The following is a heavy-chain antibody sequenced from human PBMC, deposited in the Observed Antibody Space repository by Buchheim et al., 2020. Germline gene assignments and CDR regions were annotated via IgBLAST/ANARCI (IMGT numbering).Heavy chain of an antibody. CDR2: INGDGYSI. CDR3: AKGFDY. CDR1: GFAFRSYW. V-gene: IGHV3-74*03. Sequence: EVQLVESGGGLVQPGGSLRLSCAASGFAFRSYWMHWVRQAPGKGLVWVSRINGDGYSITYADSVKGRFTISRDNAKNTLYLQMNSLRAEDTAVYYCAKGFDYWGQGTL. J-gene: IGHJ4*02.